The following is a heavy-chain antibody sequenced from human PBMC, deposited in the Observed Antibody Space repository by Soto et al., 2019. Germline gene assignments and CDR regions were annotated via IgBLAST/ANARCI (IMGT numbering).Heavy chain of an antibody. D-gene: IGHD2-2*02. J-gene: IGHJ6*02. CDR3: ARGRGVVTPAIGAIDGIGV. CDR1: GGTFRSYA. Sequence: QVQLVQSGAEVKKPGSSVKVSCKASGGTFRSYAISWVRQAPGQGLEWMGGSIPIFGTANYAQKFQGGVTITANKSTITASMERRSRNCEDTAVYYCARGRGVVTPAIGAIDGIGVRGQGTTVNGYS. V-gene: IGHV1-69*06. CDR2: SIPIFGTA.